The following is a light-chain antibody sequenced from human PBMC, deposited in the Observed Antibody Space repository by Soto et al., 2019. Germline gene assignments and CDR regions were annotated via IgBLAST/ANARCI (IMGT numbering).Light chain of an antibody. CDR2: EVT. CDR1: SGDVGGYNR. V-gene: IGLV2-14*01. CDR3: SSYTIRSTWV. J-gene: IGLJ3*02. Sequence: QSVLTQPASVTGSPGQSITISCTGTSGDVGGYNRVSWYQQYPGTAPKLMIYEVTNRPSGVSDRFSGSKSADTASLTISGLQPEDEADYYCSSYTIRSTWVFGGGTKVTV.